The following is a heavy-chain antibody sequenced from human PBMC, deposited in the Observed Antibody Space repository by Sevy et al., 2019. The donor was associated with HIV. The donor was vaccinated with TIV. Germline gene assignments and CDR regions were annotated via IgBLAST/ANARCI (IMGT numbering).Heavy chain of an antibody. J-gene: IGHJ3*02. CDR3: ARVSSSGYYPYQGDAFDI. Sequence: ASVKVSCKASGGTFSRYAISWVRQAPGQGLEWMGGIIPIFGTANYAQKFQGRVTITADKSTSTAYMELSGLRSEDTAVYYCARVSSSGYYPYQGDAFDIWGLGTMVTVSS. CDR2: IIPIFGTA. D-gene: IGHD3-22*01. CDR1: GGTFSRYA. V-gene: IGHV1-69*06.